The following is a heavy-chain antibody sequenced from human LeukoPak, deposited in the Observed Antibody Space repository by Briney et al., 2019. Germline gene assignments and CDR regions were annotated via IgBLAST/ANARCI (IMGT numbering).Heavy chain of an antibody. V-gene: IGHV3-30*04. CDR1: GFTFSSYA. Sequence: PGRSLRLSCAASGFTFSSYAMHWVRQAPGKGLEWVAVISYDGSNKYYADSVKGRFTISRDNSKNTLYLQMNSLRAEDTAVYYCAREKHYDILTGAGIYGMDVWGQGTTVTVSS. CDR2: ISYDGSNK. CDR3: AREKHYDILTGAGIYGMDV. J-gene: IGHJ6*02. D-gene: IGHD3-9*01.